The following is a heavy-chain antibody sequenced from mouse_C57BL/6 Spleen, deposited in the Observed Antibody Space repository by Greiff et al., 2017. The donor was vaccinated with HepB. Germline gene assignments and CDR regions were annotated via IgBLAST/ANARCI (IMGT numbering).Heavy chain of an antibody. J-gene: IGHJ4*01. V-gene: IGHV5-17*01. Sequence: EVQVVESGGGLVKPGGSLKLSCAASGFTFSDYGMHWVRQAPEKGLEWVAYISSGSSTIYYADTVKGRFTISRDNAKNTLFLQMTSLRSEDTAMYYCARDYYGPYAMDYWGQGTSVTVSS. D-gene: IGHD1-1*01. CDR3: ARDYYGPYAMDY. CDR1: GFTFSDYG. CDR2: ISSGSSTI.